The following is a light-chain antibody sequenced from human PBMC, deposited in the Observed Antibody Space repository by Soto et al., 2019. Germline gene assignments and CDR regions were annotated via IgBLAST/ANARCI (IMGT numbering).Light chain of an antibody. CDR3: QQYNNWPPWT. CDR2: GAS. V-gene: IGKV3-15*01. J-gene: IGKJ1*01. CDR1: QSVGSN. Sequence: EMVMTQSPATLSVSPGERATLSCRASQSVGSNLAWYQHKPGQVPRLLIHGASTRATGVPARFSGSGSGTEFTLTISSLQSEDFAVYYCQQYNNWPPWTFGQGTKVDI.